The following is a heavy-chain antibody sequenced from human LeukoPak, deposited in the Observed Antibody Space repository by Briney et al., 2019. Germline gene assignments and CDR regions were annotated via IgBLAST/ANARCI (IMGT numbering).Heavy chain of an antibody. CDR3: ARQTGSGLFILP. J-gene: IGHJ4*02. CDR2: IYHTGST. D-gene: IGHD3/OR15-3a*01. V-gene: IGHV4-4*02. CDR1: GDSIRSSNW. Sequence: PSGTLSLTCAVSGDSIRSSNWWSWVRQPPGKGLEWIGEIYHTGSTNYNPSLKSRVTISLDKPRNQFSLRLTSVTAADTAVYYCARQTGSGLFILPGGQGTLVTVSS.